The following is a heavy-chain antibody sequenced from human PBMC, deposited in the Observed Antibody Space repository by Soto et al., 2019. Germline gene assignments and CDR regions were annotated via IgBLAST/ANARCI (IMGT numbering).Heavy chain of an antibody. CDR2: IKQDGSDK. CDR3: AIGWSLDL. J-gene: IGHJ2*01. V-gene: IGHV3-7*01. Sequence: EVQLVESGGNLVQPGGSLRLSCAASGFTFSTYWMSWVRQAPGKGLEWVANIKQDGSDKYYVDSVKGRFTISRDNAKNSLYLQMNTLKAEDTAVYYCAIGWSLDLWGRGTLVTVSS. CDR1: GFTFSTYW.